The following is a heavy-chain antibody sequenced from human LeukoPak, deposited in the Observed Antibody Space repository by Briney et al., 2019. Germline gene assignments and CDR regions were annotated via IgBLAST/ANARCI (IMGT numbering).Heavy chain of an antibody. V-gene: IGHV1-69*13. CDR1: GGTFSSYA. CDR3: ARDARLVGATPDDAFDI. J-gene: IGHJ3*02. CDR2: IIPIFGTA. Sequence: SVKVSCKASGGTFSSYAISWVRQAPGQGLEWMGGIIPIFGTANYAQKFQGRVTITADESTSTAYMELSSLRSKDTAVYYCARDARLVGATPDDAFDIWGQGTMVTVSS. D-gene: IGHD1-26*01.